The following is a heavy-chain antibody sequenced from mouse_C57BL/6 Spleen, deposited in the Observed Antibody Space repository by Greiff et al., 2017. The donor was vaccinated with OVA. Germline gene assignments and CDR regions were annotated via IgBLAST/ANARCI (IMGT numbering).Heavy chain of an antibody. CDR1: GYTFTSYW. Sequence: QVHVKQPGAELVKPGASVKMSCKASGYTFTSYWITWVKQRPGQGLEWIGDIYPGSGSTNYNEKFKSKATLTVDTSSSTAYMQLSSLTSEDSAVYYCARLDYGSSFPDYWGQGTTLTVSS. D-gene: IGHD1-1*01. CDR3: ARLDYGSSFPDY. V-gene: IGHV1-55*01. J-gene: IGHJ2*01. CDR2: IYPGSGST.